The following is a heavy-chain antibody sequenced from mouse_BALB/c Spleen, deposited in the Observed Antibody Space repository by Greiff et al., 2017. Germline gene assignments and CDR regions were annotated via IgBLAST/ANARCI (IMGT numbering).Heavy chain of an antibody. J-gene: IGHJ2*01. CDR3: ARENYRYGFDY. V-gene: IGHV5-4*02. CDR2: ISDGGSYT. D-gene: IGHD2-14*01. Sequence: EVKLVESGGGLVKPGGSLKLSCAASGFTFSDYYMYWVRQTPEKRLEWVATISDGGSYTYYPDSVKGRFTISRDNAKNNLYLQMSSLKSEDTAMYYCARENYRYGFDYGGQGTTLTVSS. CDR1: GFTFSDYY.